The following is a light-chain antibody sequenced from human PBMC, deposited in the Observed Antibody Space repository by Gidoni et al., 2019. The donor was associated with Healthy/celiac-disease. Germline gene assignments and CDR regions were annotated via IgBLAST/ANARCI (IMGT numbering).Light chain of an antibody. CDR1: QSISSW. J-gene: IGKJ1*01. Sequence: DIQMTQSPSTLSAPVGDRVTITCRASQSISSWLAWYQQKPGKAPKLLIYKASSLESGVPSRFSGSGSGTEFTLTISSLQPDDFATYYCQQYNSYPGTFGQGTKVEIK. CDR3: QQYNSYPGT. V-gene: IGKV1-5*03. CDR2: KAS.